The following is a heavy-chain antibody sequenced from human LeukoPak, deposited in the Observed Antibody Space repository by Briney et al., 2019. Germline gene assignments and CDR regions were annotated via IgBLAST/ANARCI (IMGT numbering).Heavy chain of an antibody. Sequence: SETLSLTCTVSGGSINTYHWSWIRQPAGKGLEWVGRVYTSGNTNYNPSLKSRVTMSVDTSKNQFSLKLTSVTAADTAVYFCARESSFDPGIVDYGGQGTLVTVSS. D-gene: IGHD1-26*01. V-gene: IGHV4-4*07. CDR2: VYTSGNT. CDR3: ARESSFDPGIVDY. J-gene: IGHJ4*02. CDR1: GGSINTYH.